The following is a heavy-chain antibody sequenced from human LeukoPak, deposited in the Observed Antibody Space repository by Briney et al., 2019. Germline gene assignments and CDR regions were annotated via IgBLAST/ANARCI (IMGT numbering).Heavy chain of an antibody. CDR2: ISYDGSNK. CDR3: AKGAGWFGELSPYYYYGMDV. Sequence: PGGSLRLSCAASGFTFSSYGMHWVRQAPGKGLKWVAVISYDGSNKYYADSVKGRFTISRDNSKNTLYLQMNSLRAEDTAVYYCAKGAGWFGELSPYYYYGMDVWGQGTTVTVSS. D-gene: IGHD3-10*01. J-gene: IGHJ6*02. V-gene: IGHV3-30*18. CDR1: GFTFSSYG.